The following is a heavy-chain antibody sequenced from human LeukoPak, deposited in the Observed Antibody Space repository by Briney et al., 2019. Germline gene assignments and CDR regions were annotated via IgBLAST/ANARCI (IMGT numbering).Heavy chain of an antibody. D-gene: IGHD1-1*01. CDR1: GFTFSSYA. CDR2: TSNSGGST. Sequence: GGSLRLSCAASGFTFSSYAMSWVRQAPGKGLEWVSSTSNSGGSTYYADSVKGRFTISRDNSKNTLYLQMDSLRAEDTAVYYCAKDPHRGILDYWGQGTLVTVSS. J-gene: IGHJ4*02. CDR3: AKDPHRGILDY. V-gene: IGHV3-23*01.